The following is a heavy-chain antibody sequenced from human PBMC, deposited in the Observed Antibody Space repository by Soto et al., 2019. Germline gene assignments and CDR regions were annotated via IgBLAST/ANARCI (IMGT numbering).Heavy chain of an antibody. Sequence: SETLSLTCSFSGDSVTSHYLTWIRQSPEKGLEWIGYMHYTGFSHYNPSLKSRLTISVDRSKNQFTLQLTNMDPVDTATYYCAHFIWTWYSGYDYWGQGTLVTVSS. V-gene: IGHV4-59*02. CDR3: AHFIWTWYSGYDY. J-gene: IGHJ4*02. D-gene: IGHD5-12*01. CDR2: MHYTGFS. CDR1: GDSVTSHY.